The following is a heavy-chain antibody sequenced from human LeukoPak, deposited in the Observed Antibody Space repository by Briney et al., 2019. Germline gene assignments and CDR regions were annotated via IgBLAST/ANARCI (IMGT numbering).Heavy chain of an antibody. J-gene: IGHJ4*02. D-gene: IGHD2-21*02. CDR1: GFTFSSYW. CDR3: ARDLVTPHFDY. Sequence: GGCLRLSCAASGFTFSSYWMSWVRPAPGKGLEWVANIKQDGSEKYYVDSVKGRFTISRDNAKNSLYLQKNSLRAEDTAVYYCARDLVTPHFDYWGQGTLVTVSS. CDR2: IKQDGSEK. V-gene: IGHV3-7*04.